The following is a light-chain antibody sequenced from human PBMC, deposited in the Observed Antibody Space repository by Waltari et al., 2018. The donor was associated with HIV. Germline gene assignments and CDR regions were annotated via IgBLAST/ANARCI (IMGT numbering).Light chain of an antibody. CDR3: QHYNSYPWT. Sequence: DIQVTQSPSTRSASVGDRVTITCRASQSMSSWLAWYQQKPGTDPKLLIYKASSVESGVPARFSGSGSETEFTLTIISLQPDDFATYYCQHYNSYPWTFGKGTKVEIK. J-gene: IGKJ1*01. V-gene: IGKV1-5*03. CDR2: KAS. CDR1: QSMSSW.